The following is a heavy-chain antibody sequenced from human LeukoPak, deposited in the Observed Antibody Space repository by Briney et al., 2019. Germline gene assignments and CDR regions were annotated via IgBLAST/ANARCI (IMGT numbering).Heavy chain of an antibody. J-gene: IGHJ5*02. D-gene: IGHD6-13*01. CDR3: ARDRAAGTKGVFWFDP. Sequence: GGSLRLSCAASGFTFSSYGMHWVRQAPGKGLGGVAVIWYDGSNKYYADSVEGRFTISRDNSKNTLYPQMNSLRAEDTAVYYCARDRAAGTKGVFWFDPWGQGTLVTVSS. CDR2: IWYDGSNK. V-gene: IGHV3-33*01. CDR1: GFTFSSYG.